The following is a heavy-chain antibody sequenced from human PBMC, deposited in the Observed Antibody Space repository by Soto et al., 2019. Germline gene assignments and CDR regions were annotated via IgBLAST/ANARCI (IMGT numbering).Heavy chain of an antibody. D-gene: IGHD3-22*01. Sequence: GGSLRLSCAASGFTFSSYAMSWVRQAPGKGLEWVSAISGSGGSTYYADSVKGRFTISRDNSKNTLYLQMNSLRAEDTAVYYCAKDLFTSITMIVVVPAGCAFDIWGQGTMVTVSS. V-gene: IGHV3-23*01. CDR1: GFTFSSYA. CDR2: ISGSGGST. J-gene: IGHJ3*02. CDR3: AKDLFTSITMIVVVPAGCAFDI.